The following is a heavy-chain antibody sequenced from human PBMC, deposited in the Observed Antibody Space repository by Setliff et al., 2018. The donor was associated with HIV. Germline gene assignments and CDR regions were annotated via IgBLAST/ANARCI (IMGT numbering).Heavy chain of an antibody. CDR2: IKQDGSEI. CDR1: GFTFSNYW. CDR3: ASQDNSAWHY. Sequence: GGSLRLSCAASGFTFSNYWMDWVRQAPGKGLEWVATIKQDGSEIYYMDSVKGRFTISRDNARTSLFLEMRSLRAEDTAVYYCASQDNSAWHYWGQGTLVTVSS. D-gene: IGHD3-22*01. V-gene: IGHV3-7*03. J-gene: IGHJ4*02.